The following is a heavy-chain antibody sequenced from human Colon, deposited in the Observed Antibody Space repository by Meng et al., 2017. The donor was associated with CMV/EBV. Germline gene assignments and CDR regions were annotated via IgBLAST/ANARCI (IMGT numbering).Heavy chain of an antibody. J-gene: IGHJ6*02. CDR3: AREGRTPLTGMDV. CDR2: INTDSTRA. V-gene: IGHV3-74*01. CDR1: RISFNRYW. D-gene: IGHD4/OR15-4a*01. Sequence: GESLKISCVDSRISFNRYWMHWVRQAPGKGLVWVARINTDSTRAWYADSVKGRFTISRDNAKNTLYLQMTSLRAEDTAVYYCAREGRTPLTGMDVWGQGTRVTVSS.